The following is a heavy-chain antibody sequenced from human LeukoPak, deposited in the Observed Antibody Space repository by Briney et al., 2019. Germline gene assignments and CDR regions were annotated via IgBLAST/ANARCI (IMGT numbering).Heavy chain of an antibody. CDR3: ARGLSRRKVVVDNSGPDY. D-gene: IGHD3-22*01. CDR1: GGSFSSYY. J-gene: IGHJ4*02. V-gene: IGHV4-34*01. Sequence: PSETLSLTCAVYGGSFSSYYWSWIRQPPGKGLEWIGEINHSGSTNYNPSLKSRVTISVDTSKNQFSLKLSSVTAADTAVYYCARGLSRRKVVVDNSGPDYWGQGTLVTVSS. CDR2: INHSGST.